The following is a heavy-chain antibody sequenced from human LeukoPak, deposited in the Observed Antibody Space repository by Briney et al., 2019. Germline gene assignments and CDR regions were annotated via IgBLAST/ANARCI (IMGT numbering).Heavy chain of an antibody. V-gene: IGHV3-23*01. D-gene: IGHD3-3*01. CDR3: ATYGVVTRDYYFDY. CDR1: GFTFSSYA. J-gene: IGHJ4*02. Sequence: GGSLRLSCAASGFTFSSYAMSWVRQAPGKGLEWVSAISGSGAGTDYADSVKGRFTVSRDNSKNTLSLQTNSLRAEDTAVYYCATYGVVTRDYYFDYWGQGTLVTVSS. CDR2: ISGSGAGT.